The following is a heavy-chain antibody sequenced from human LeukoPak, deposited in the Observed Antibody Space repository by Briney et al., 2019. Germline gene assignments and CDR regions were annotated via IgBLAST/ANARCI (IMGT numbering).Heavy chain of an antibody. CDR3: ARRGAARRYDGLDV. CDR1: GGSFSGYY. D-gene: IGHD6-6*01. V-gene: IGHV4-59*08. CDR2: RDYRGNT. Sequence: PSETLSLTCAVYGGSFSGYYWSWIRQSPGMGLEWIGYRDYRGNTDYNPSLKSRVTISVDPSKNQFSLELNSVTAADTGVYYCARRGAARRYDGLDVWGQGTTVTVSS. J-gene: IGHJ6*02.